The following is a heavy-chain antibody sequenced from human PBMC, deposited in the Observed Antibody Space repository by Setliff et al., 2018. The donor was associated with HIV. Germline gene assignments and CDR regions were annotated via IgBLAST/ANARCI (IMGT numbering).Heavy chain of an antibody. CDR2: IIPMLRVA. Sequence: SVKVSCKASGGTFSSYAISWVRQAPGQGLEWMGGIIPMLRVAKYAQNLQDRVTIPADKSTGTAYMELSSLRSEDTAVYYCARDSSGVLSLRYMDVWGKGTTVTVSS. CDR3: ARDSSGVLSLRYMDV. V-gene: IGHV1-69*10. J-gene: IGHJ6*03. D-gene: IGHD3-22*01. CDR1: GGTFSSYA.